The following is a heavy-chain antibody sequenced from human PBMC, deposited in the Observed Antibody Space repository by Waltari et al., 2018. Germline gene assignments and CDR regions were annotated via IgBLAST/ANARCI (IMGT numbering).Heavy chain of an antibody. D-gene: IGHD1-26*01. CDR2: IRSKAHGVTT. CDR1: GFTFGDYG. J-gene: IGHJ4*02. V-gene: IGHV3-49*04. CDR3: TRDDGSFYIGFDY. Sequence: VESGGGLVQPGRSLRLSCTTSGFTFGDYGMSWVRQAPGKGLEWVGFIRSKAHGVTTEYAASVKGRFTISRDDSKNIAYLQMNSLKTEDTAVYYCTRDDGSFYIGFDYWGQGTLVTVSS.